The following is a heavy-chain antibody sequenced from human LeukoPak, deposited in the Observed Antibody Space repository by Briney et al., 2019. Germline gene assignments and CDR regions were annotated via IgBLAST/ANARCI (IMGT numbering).Heavy chain of an antibody. J-gene: IGHJ3*02. Sequence: SETLSLTCTVSGGSISGYYWNWIRLPPGKGLEWIGRIYTSGSTNYNPSLKSRVTISVDTSKNQFSLKLSSVTAADTAVYYCARDTSVVRDAFDIWGQGTMVTVSS. CDR2: IYTSGST. D-gene: IGHD2/OR15-2a*01. V-gene: IGHV4-4*08. CDR1: GGSISGYY. CDR3: ARDTSVVRDAFDI.